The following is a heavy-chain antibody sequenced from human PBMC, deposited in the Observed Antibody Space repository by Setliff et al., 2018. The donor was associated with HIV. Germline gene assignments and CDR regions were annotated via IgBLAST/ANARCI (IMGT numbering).Heavy chain of an antibody. D-gene: IGHD1-26*01. V-gene: IGHV1-46*01. CDR1: GYTFTRYF. J-gene: IGHJ4*02. Sequence: ASVKVSCKASGYTFTRYFMHCVRQAPGQGLEWLGMINPSGGSTWYAQKFQGRVTMTGDTSTNTLYMELGSLRSEDTAVYYCARGWEGGMDYWGQGTLVT. CDR2: INPSGGST. CDR3: ARGWEGGMDY.